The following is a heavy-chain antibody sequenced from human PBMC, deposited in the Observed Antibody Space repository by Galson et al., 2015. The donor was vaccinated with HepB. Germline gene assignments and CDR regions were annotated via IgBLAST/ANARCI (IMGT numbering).Heavy chain of an antibody. D-gene: IGHD1-1*01. Sequence: SLRLSCAASGFTISDYGIDWVRLPPGEGLEWVSGIGSSGTIYYTDSVKGRFTISRDSSKNTVYLQMDSLSAEDTAQYYCAVNMRRGTSDYWGQGTLVTVSS. V-gene: IGHV3-23*01. CDR1: GFTISDYG. CDR3: AVNMRRGTSDY. J-gene: IGHJ4*02. CDR2: IGSSGTI.